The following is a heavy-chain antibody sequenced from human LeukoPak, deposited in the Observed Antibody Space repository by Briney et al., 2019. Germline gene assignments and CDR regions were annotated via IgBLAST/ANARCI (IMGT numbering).Heavy chain of an antibody. J-gene: IGHJ3*02. CDR2: IYTNGGT. D-gene: IGHD3-22*01. CDR1: GGSISSGYYY. Sequence: PSETLSLTCTVSGGSISSGYYYWSWIRQPAGKGLEWIGRIYTNGGTNYNPSLKSRVTMSLDTSKNQFSLKLSSVTAADTAVYYCARDCNYYYDSSGCAFDIWGQGTMVTVSS. V-gene: IGHV4-61*02. CDR3: ARDCNYYYDSSGCAFDI.